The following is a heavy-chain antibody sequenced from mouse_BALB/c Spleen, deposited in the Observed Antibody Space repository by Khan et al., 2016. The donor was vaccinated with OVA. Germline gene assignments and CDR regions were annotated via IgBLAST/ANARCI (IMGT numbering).Heavy chain of an antibody. CDR3: ARGNYYGYALDY. V-gene: IGHV3-2*02. J-gene: IGHJ4*01. CDR2: ISYSGST. Sequence: EVQLQESGPGLVKPSQSLSLTCTVNGYSITSNYAWNWIRQFPGNKLEWMGYISYSGSTNYNPSLKSRLSITRDTSKNQFFLRLHSVTTEDAATYYCARGNYYGYALDYRGQGTSVTVSS. D-gene: IGHD1-1*01. CDR1: GYSITSNYA.